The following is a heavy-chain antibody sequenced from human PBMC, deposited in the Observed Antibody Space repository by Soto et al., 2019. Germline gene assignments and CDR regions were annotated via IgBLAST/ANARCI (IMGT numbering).Heavy chain of an antibody. J-gene: IGHJ4*02. CDR1: GFTFSNAW. V-gene: IGHV3-15*01. Sequence: GESLKISCAASGFTFSNAWMSWVRQAPGKGLEWVGRIKSKTDGGTTDYAAPVKGRFTISRDDSKNTLYLQMNSLKTEDTAVYYCTLYYYDSSGYYYFDYWGQGTLVTVSS. CDR3: TLYYYDSSGYYYFDY. CDR2: IKSKTDGGTT. D-gene: IGHD3-22*01.